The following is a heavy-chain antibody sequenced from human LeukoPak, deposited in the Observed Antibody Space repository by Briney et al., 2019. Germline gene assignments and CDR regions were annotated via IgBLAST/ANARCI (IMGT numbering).Heavy chain of an antibody. CDR2: ISAYNGNT. CDR3: ARSPYYFDSSKIDDY. V-gene: IGHV1-18*01. Sequence: GASVKVSCKASGGTFSSYAISCVRQAPGQGLEWMGWISAYNGNTNYAQKVQGRVAMTTDTSTSTAYLELRSLRADDTAVYYCARSPYYFDSSKIDDYWGQGTQVTVSS. CDR1: GGTFSSYA. D-gene: IGHD3-22*01. J-gene: IGHJ4*02.